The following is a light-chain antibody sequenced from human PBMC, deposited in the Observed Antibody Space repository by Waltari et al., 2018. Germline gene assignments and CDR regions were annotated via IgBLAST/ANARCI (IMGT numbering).Light chain of an antibody. J-gene: IGKJ2*03. V-gene: IGKV1-16*02. CDR3: QQYNSWPTS. Sequence: IQMTQSPSSLSASVGDRVSISCRASQGIDTDLTWFQQKPGKAPKSLIYGASILQSVVPSKFSGSGSGTDFTLTISSLQPGDSATYYCQQYNSWPTSFGQGTHLEIK. CDR1: QGIDTD. CDR2: GAS.